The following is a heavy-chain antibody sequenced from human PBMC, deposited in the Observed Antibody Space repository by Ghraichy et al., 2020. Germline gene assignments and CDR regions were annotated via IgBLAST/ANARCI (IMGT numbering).Heavy chain of an antibody. CDR1: GGTFSSYA. CDR3: ARGFSSSSDRLYYYGMDV. CDR2: IIPIFGTA. V-gene: IGHV1-69*06. D-gene: IGHD6-6*01. Sequence: SVKVSCKASGGTFSSYAISWVRQAPGQGLEWMGGIIPIFGTANYAQKFQGRVTITADKSTSTAYMELSSLRSEDTAVYYCARGFSSSSDRLYYYGMDVWGQGTTVTVSS. J-gene: IGHJ6*02.